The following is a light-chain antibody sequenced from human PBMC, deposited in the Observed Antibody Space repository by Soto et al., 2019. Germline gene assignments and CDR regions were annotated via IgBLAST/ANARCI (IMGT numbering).Light chain of an antibody. CDR2: EVS. Sequence: QSALTQPASVSGSPGQSITISCTGTRDDIGDYNYVSWYQQYPGKAPKLIIFEVSNRPSGVSNRFSGSKSGNTASLTISGLQAEDEAEYYCSSYTNINTMACVFGPGTKVTVL. J-gene: IGLJ1*01. CDR3: SSYTNINTMACV. V-gene: IGLV2-14*01. CDR1: RDDIGDYNY.